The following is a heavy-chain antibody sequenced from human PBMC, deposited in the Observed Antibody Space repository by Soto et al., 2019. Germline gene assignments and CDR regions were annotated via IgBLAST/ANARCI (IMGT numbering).Heavy chain of an antibody. CDR1: GFTFSSYW. J-gene: IGHJ6*02. V-gene: IGHV3-74*01. CDR2: INSDGSST. CDR3: ARESYYDFWSGYYKGYYYYGMDV. D-gene: IGHD3-3*01. Sequence: GGSLRLSCAASGFTFSSYWMHWVRQAPGKGLVWVSRINSDGSSTSYADSVKGRFTISRDNAKNTLYLQMNSLRAEDTAVYYCARESYYDFWSGYYKGYYYYGMDVWGQATTVTVS.